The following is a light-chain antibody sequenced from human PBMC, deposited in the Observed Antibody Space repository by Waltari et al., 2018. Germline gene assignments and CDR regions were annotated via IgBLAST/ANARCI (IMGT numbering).Light chain of an antibody. V-gene: IGLV2-8*01. J-gene: IGLJ3*02. CDR3: SSYAGGSSLM. Sequence: QSALTQPPSASGSPGQSITISCPGTSTDVEGYYPVFWYQQHPGKAPKLLIYEVTKRPSGVPDRFSGSKSDNTASLAVSGLQAEDEADYYCSSYAGGSSLMFGGGTKLTVL. CDR2: EVT. CDR1: STDVEGYYP.